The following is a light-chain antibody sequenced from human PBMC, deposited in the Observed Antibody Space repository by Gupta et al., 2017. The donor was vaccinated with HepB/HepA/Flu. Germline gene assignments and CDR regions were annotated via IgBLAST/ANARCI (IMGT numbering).Light chain of an antibody. J-gene: IGKJ2*04. CDR2: GAY. V-gene: IGKV3-20*01. CDR3: QQYDRSHPESS. CDR1: QSVSSSY. Sequence: EIVLTQSPGTLSLSPGQRATLSCRASQSVSSSYLAWYQQKPGQAPRLLIYGAYSRATGIPDRFSGSGSGTDFTLTISRLEPEDFAVYYCQQYDRSHPESSFGQGTKLEIK.